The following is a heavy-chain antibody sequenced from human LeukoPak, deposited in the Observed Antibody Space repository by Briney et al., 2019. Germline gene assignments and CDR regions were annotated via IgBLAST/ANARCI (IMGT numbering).Heavy chain of an antibody. J-gene: IGHJ3*02. Sequence: PSETLSLTCTVSGGSISSSSYYWGWIRQPPGKGLEWIGSIYYSGSTYYNPSLKSRVTISVDTSKNQFSLKPSSVTAADTAVYYCARTWELDAFDIWGQGTMVTVSS. V-gene: IGHV4-39*07. D-gene: IGHD1-26*01. CDR2: IYYSGST. CDR3: ARTWELDAFDI. CDR1: GGSISSSSYY.